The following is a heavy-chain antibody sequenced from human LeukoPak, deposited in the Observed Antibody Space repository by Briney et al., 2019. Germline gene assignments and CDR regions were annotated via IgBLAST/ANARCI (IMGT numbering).Heavy chain of an antibody. D-gene: IGHD1-26*01. V-gene: IGHV3-30-3*01. CDR1: GFIFSTYA. CDR3: ARDRHGGSYFYYYYGMDV. J-gene: IGHJ6*02. Sequence: QTGGSLRLSCAASGFIFSTYAMHWVRQAPGKGLEWVAVISYDGSNKYYADSVKGRFTISRDNSKNTLHLQMNSLRAEDTAVYYCARDRHGGSYFYYYYGMDVWGQGTTVTVSS. CDR2: ISYDGSNK.